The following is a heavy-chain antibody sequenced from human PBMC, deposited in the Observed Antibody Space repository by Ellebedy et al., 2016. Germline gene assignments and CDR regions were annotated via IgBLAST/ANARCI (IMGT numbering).Heavy chain of an antibody. J-gene: IGHJ4*02. CDR2: ITSKTSGETR. CDR3: SIYIAARGCGELGC. CDR1: GFMFSGYL. Sequence: GESLKISXAASGFMFSGYLMNWVRQAPGKGLEWVGRITSKTSGETREYAAPVEGRFTISRDDSKTTHYLQMNSLRVEDTGVYYCSIYIAARGCGELGCWGQGTLVTVSS. D-gene: IGHD2-15*01. V-gene: IGHV3-15*01.